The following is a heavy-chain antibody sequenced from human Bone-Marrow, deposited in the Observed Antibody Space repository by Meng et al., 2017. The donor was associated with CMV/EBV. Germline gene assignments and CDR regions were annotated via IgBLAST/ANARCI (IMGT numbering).Heavy chain of an antibody. Sequence: SETLSLTCTVSGHSISVGYYWGWVRQPPGKGLEWIASIYHSGTSYYNPSLKSRATISVDTSNSLFSLKLSSVTAADTAVYYCARVKGATGPAYYFDHWSQGALVTVSS. J-gene: IGHJ4*02. D-gene: IGHD1-26*01. CDR3: ARVKGATGPAYYFDH. CDR2: IYHSGTS. V-gene: IGHV4-38-2*02. CDR1: GHSISVGYY.